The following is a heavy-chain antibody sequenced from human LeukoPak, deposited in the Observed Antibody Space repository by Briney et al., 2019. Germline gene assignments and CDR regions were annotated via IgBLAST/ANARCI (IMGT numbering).Heavy chain of an antibody. V-gene: IGHV1-2*02. CDR3: ARFQWLDNFDY. CDR1: GYTFTGYY. Sequence: ASVKGSCKASGYTFTGYYMHWVRQAPGQGLEWMGWINPNSGGTNYAQKFQGRVAMTRDTSISTAYMELSRLRSDDTAVYYCARFQWLDNFDYWGQGTLVTVSS. D-gene: IGHD6-19*01. CDR2: INPNSGGT. J-gene: IGHJ4*02.